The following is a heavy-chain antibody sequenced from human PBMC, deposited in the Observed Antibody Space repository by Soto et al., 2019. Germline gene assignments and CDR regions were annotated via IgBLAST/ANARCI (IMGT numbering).Heavy chain of an antibody. Sequence: SETLSLTCTVSGGSISSGDYYWSWIRQPPGKGLEWIGYIYYSGSTNYNPSLKSRVTISVDTSKNQFSLKLSSVTAADTAVYYCARVGYSGSYYRVFDYWGQGTLVTVSS. V-gene: IGHV4-61*08. CDR3: ARVGYSGSYYRVFDY. CDR2: IYYSGST. CDR1: GGSISSGDYY. D-gene: IGHD1-26*01. J-gene: IGHJ4*02.